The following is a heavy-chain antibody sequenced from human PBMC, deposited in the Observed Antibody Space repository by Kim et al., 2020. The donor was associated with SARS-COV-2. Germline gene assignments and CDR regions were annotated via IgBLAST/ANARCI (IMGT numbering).Heavy chain of an antibody. D-gene: IGHD3-3*01. CDR1: GYTFTSYG. Sequence: ASVKVSCKASGYTFTSYGISWVRQAPGQGLEWMGWISAYNGNTNYAQKLQGRVTMTTDTSTSTAYMELRSLRSDDTAVYYCARCGYYDFWSGSLQPPNYMDVWGKGTTVTVSS. J-gene: IGHJ6*03. CDR3: ARCGYYDFWSGSLQPPNYMDV. CDR2: ISAYNGNT. V-gene: IGHV1-18*01.